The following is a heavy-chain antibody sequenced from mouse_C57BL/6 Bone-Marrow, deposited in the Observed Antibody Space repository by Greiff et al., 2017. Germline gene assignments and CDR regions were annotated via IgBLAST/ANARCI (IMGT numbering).Heavy chain of an antibody. V-gene: IGHV5-6*01. CDR2: ISSGGSYT. CDR3: ARQNGYYGAMDY. J-gene: IGHJ4*01. D-gene: IGHD2-3*01. CDR1: GFTFSSYG. Sequence: EVKLVESGGDLVKPGGSLKLSCAASGFTFSSYGMSWVRQTPDKRLEWVATISSGGSYTYYPDSVKGRITISRDNAKNTLYLQMSSLKSEDTAMYYCARQNGYYGAMDYWGQGTSVTVSS.